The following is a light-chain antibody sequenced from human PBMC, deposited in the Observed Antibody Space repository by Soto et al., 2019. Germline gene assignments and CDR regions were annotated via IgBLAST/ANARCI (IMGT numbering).Light chain of an antibody. CDR3: QVWDNSSDHPV. Sequence: SYELTQPPSVSVAPGKTATISCGGNNIGGRSVHWYQQKPGQAPVVVIYYDTDRPSGIPERFSGSNSGNTATLIINRVEAGDEADYFCQVWDNSSDHPVFGGGPKLTVL. V-gene: IGLV3-21*04. CDR2: YDT. CDR1: NIGGRS. J-gene: IGLJ2*01.